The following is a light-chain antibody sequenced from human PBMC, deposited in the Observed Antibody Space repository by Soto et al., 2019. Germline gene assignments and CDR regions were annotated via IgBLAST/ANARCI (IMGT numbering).Light chain of an antibody. CDR2: EVN. CDR1: SSDVGGYNY. Sequence: QSALTQPPSASASPGQSVAISSTGTSSDVGGYNYVSWYQQHPGKSPKRMIYEVNNRPAGVPDRLSGSKSGNTASLTVSGLQAKDEADYYCSSYAGSSNVFGTGTKVTVL. CDR3: SSYAGSSNV. J-gene: IGLJ1*01. V-gene: IGLV2-8*01.